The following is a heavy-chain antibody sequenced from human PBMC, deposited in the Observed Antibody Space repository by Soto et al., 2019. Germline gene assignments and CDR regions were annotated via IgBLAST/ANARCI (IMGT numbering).Heavy chain of an antibody. CDR3: ARDLVSGQVGYFQH. V-gene: IGHV3-7*04. Sequence: EVQLVESGGGLVQPGGSLRLSCAASGFTFSTYWMTWVRQAPGKGLEWVANINQGGSEKYYVDSVRGRFTISRDNAKNSLHLQMNRLRAEDTAVYYCARDLVSGQVGYFQHWGQGTLITVSS. D-gene: IGHD6-25*01. J-gene: IGHJ1*01. CDR1: GFTFSTYW. CDR2: INQGGSEK.